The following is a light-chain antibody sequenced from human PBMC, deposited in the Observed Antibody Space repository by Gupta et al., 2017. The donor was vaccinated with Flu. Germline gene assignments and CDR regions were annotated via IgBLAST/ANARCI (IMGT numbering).Light chain of an antibody. Sequence: SYELTQPPSASVSPGQTARITCSGSALPKQHVYWYQQKSGQAPVLVIFQDNGRPSGIPERISGSNSGTIATLTISGVRAEDEADYYCQSGDAQSAVFGGGTKLTVL. CDR3: QSGDAQSAV. V-gene: IGLV3-25*02. CDR1: ALPKQH. CDR2: QDN. J-gene: IGLJ3*02.